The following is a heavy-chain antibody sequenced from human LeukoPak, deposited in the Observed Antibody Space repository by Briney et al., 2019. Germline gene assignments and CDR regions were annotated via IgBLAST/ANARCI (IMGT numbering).Heavy chain of an antibody. Sequence: PGGSLRLSCAASGFTFSSYAMSWVRQAPGKGLEWVSAISGSGGSTYYADSVKGRFTISRDNSKNTLYLQMNSQRAEDTAVYYCAKGGGDYYYYYYMDVWGKGTTVTVSS. CDR2: ISGSGGST. V-gene: IGHV3-23*01. CDR3: AKGGGDYYYYYYMDV. CDR1: GFTFSSYA. J-gene: IGHJ6*03. D-gene: IGHD4-17*01.